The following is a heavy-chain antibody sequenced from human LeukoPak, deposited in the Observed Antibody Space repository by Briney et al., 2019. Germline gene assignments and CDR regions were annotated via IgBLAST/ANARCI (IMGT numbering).Heavy chain of an antibody. J-gene: IGHJ4*02. CDR1: GYTFTGYY. V-gene: IGHV1-2*02. Sequence: ASVKVSCKASGYTFTGYYMHWVGQAPGQGLEWMGWINPNSGGTNYAQKFQGRVTMTRDTSISTAYMELSRLRSDDTAVYYCARGDYYDSSGYYYFDYWGQGTLVTVSS. CDR2: INPNSGGT. D-gene: IGHD3-22*01. CDR3: ARGDYYDSSGYYYFDY.